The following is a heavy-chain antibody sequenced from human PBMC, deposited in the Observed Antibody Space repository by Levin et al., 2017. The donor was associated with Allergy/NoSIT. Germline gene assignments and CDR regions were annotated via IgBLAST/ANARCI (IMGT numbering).Heavy chain of an antibody. CDR2: INPNSGGT. CDR3: AREPAVAGTDY. Sequence: GESLKISCKASGYTFTGYYMHWVRQAPGQGLEWMGWINPNSGGTNYAQKFQGRVTMTRDTSISTAYMELSRLRSDDTAVYYCAREPAVAGTDYWGQGTLVTVSS. CDR1: GYTFTGYY. D-gene: IGHD6-19*01. J-gene: IGHJ4*02. V-gene: IGHV1-2*02.